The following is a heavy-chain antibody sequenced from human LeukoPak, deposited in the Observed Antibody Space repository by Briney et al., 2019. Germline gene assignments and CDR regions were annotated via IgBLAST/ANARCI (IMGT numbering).Heavy chain of an antibody. Sequence: SETLSLTCAVYGGSFSGYYWSLIRQPPGKGLEWIGEINHSGSTNYNPSLKSRVTISVDTSKNQFSLKLSSVTAADTAVYYCARGRGIAVAGNSSFDYWGQGTLVTVSS. CDR2: INHSGST. J-gene: IGHJ4*02. D-gene: IGHD6-19*01. CDR1: GGSFSGYY. V-gene: IGHV4-34*01. CDR3: ARGRGIAVAGNSSFDY.